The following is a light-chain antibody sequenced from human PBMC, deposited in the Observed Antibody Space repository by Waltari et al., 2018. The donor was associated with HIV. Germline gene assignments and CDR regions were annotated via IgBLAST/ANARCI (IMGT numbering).Light chain of an antibody. V-gene: IGKV4-1*01. CDR1: QSLLYSSNNYNY. J-gene: IGKJ1*01. CDR3: QQYYSDLWT. CDR2: WAS. Sequence: DIVMTQSPDSLAVSLGERATINCKSSQSLLYSSNNYNYLAWYQQKPGQPPKLLIYWASTRESGVPERFSGSGSGAQFHLTIRSLRAEDVATYYCQQYYSDLWTFGQGTKVEIK.